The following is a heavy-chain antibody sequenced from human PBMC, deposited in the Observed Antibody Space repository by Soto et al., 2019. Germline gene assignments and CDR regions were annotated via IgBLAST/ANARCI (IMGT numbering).Heavy chain of an antibody. J-gene: IGHJ5*02. CDR2: IYYSGST. CDR1: GGSISSSSYY. CDR3: ARYVSNYDFWSVCWFDP. D-gene: IGHD3-3*01. V-gene: IGHV4-39*01. Sequence: PSETLSLTCTVSGGSISSSSYYWGWIRQPAGKGLEWIGSIYYSGSTYYNPSLKSRVTISVDTSKNQFSLKLSSVTAADTAVYYCARYVSNYDFWSVCWFDPWGQGTLVTVSS.